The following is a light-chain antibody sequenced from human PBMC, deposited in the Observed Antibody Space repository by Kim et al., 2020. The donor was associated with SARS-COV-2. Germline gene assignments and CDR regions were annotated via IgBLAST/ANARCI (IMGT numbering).Light chain of an antibody. CDR3: AAWDDSLRGSWV. CDR2: NND. CDR1: SSNIGTNT. Sequence: QSALTQTPSASGTPGQRVTISCSGRSSNIGTNTVTWYQQLPGTTPKLLMYNNDQRPSGVPDRFSGSKSGTSASLAISGLQSEDEADYYCAAWDDSLRGSWVFGGGTQLTVL. J-gene: IGLJ3*02. V-gene: IGLV1-44*01.